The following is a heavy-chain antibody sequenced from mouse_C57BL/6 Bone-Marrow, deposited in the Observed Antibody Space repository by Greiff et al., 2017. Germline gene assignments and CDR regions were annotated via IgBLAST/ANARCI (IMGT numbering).Heavy chain of an antibody. D-gene: IGHD2-1*01. CDR1: GFTFRDYG. CDR3: ALYYGNYGFAY. V-gene: IGHV5-17*01. Sequence: EVKLVESGGGLVKPGGSLKLSCAASGFTFRDYGMHWVRQAPEKGLEWVAYISSGSSTIYYADTVKGRFTISRDNAKTTLFLQMTSLRSEDTAMYYCALYYGNYGFAYWGQVTLVTVSA. J-gene: IGHJ3*01. CDR2: ISSGSSTI.